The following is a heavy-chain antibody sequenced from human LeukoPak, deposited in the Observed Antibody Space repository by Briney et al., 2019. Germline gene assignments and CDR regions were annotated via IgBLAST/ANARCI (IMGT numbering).Heavy chain of an antibody. D-gene: IGHD1-1*01. V-gene: IGHV3-11*01. CDR3: ATTKQARRYFDY. Sequence: GGSLRLSCEASGFTFSDYYMSWIRQAPGKGLEWLSYMTFDGTVVFYADSVRGRFTISRDNSKNTLYLQMNTLRAEDTAVYYCATTKQARRYFDYWGQGTLVTVSS. CDR2: MTFDGTVV. J-gene: IGHJ4*02. CDR1: GFTFSDYY.